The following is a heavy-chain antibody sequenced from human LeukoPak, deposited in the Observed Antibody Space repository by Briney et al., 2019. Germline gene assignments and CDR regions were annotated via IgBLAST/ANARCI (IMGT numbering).Heavy chain of an antibody. V-gene: IGHV1-2*02. Sequence: ASVKVSCKASGYTFTGYYMHWVRQAPGQGLEWMGWINPNSGGTNYAQKFQGRVTMTRDTSISTAYMELSRLRSDDTAVYYCARGPLLWFGELLSMSDFDCWGQGTLVTVSS. CDR3: ARGPLLWFGELLSMSDFDC. J-gene: IGHJ4*02. CDR2: INPNSGGT. CDR1: GYTFTGYY. D-gene: IGHD3-10*01.